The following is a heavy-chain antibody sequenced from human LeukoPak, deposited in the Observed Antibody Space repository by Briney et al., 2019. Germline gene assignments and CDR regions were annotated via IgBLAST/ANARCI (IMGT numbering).Heavy chain of an antibody. V-gene: IGHV3-11*01. CDR3: AKDTRTISCLEY. D-gene: IGHD3-3*01. Sequence: GGSLRLSCAASGFTFSDSYMSWIRQAPGKGLEWVSYISSSSSTIYYADSVKGRFTISRDNSKNTLYLQMNSLRAEDTAVYHCAKDTRTISCLEYWGQGTLVTVPS. CDR2: ISSSSSTI. J-gene: IGHJ4*02. CDR1: GFTFSDSY.